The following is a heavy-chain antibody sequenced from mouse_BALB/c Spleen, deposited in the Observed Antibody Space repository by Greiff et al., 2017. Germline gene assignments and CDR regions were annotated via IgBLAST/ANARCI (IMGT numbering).Heavy chain of an antibody. Sequence: VQLQQSGTVLARPGASVKMSCKASGYSFTSYWMHWVKQRPGQGLEWIGAIYPGNSDTSYNQKFKGKAKLTAVTSASTAYMELSSLTNEDSAVYYCTRSLYDYDAMDYWGQGTSVTVSS. CDR3: TRSLYDYDAMDY. CDR1: GYSFTSYW. D-gene: IGHD2-3*01. CDR2: IYPGNSDT. J-gene: IGHJ4*01. V-gene: IGHV1-5*01.